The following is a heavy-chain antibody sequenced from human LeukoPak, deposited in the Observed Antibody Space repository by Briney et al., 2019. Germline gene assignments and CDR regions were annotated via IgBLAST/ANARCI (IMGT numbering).Heavy chain of an antibody. CDR3: ARSFFDWSTAGYYYYMDV. V-gene: IGHV4-39*01. J-gene: IGHJ6*03. CDR2: MYYSGST. CDR1: GGSISSSSHY. D-gene: IGHD3-9*01. Sequence: SETLSLTCTVSGGSISSSSHYWGWIRQPPGKGLEWIVGMYYSGSTYYNPSLKSRVTISVDTSKNQFSLKLSSVTAADTAVYYCARSFFDWSTAGYYYYMDVWGKGTTVTISS.